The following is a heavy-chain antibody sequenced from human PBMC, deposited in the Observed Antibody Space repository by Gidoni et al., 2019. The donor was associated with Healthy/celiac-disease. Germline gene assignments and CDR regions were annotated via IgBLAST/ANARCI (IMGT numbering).Heavy chain of an antibody. D-gene: IGHD6-19*01. CDR2: IYPGDSDT. J-gene: IGHJ3*02. V-gene: IGHV5-51*01. CDR1: GYSFTSYW. CDR3: ASPIHHSSGWLNPFDAFDI. Sequence: ELQLVQSGAEVKKPGESLKISCKGSGYSFTSYWIRWVRQMPGKGLEWMRIIYPGDSDTRYSPSFQGQVTISADKSISTAYLQWSSLKASDTAMYYCASPIHHSSGWLNPFDAFDIWGQGTMVTVSS.